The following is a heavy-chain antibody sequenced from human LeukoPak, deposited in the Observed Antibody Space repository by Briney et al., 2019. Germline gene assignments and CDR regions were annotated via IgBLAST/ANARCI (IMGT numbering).Heavy chain of an antibody. CDR3: AKDHIVATITNWFDP. Sequence: HAGGSLRLSCAASGFTFSSYSMNWVRQAPGKVLEWVSYISSSSSTIYYADSVKGRFTISRDNAKNSLYLQMNSLRAEDTALYYCAKDHIVATITNWFDPWGQGTLVTVSS. V-gene: IGHV3-48*01. CDR2: ISSSSSTI. J-gene: IGHJ5*02. CDR1: GFTFSSYS. D-gene: IGHD5-12*01.